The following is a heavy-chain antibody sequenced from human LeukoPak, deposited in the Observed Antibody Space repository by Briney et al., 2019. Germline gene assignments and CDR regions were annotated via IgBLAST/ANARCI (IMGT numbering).Heavy chain of an antibody. V-gene: IGHV3-33*01. Sequence: GGSLRLSCAASGFTFSSYGMHWVRQAPGKGLEWVAVIRYDGSNKYYADSVKGRFTISRDNSKNTLYLQMNSLRAEDTAVYYCARDRLPGTAAARGWFDPWGQGTLVTVSS. J-gene: IGHJ5*02. CDR3: ARDRLPGTAAARGWFDP. CDR1: GFTFSSYG. D-gene: IGHD6-13*01. CDR2: IRYDGSNK.